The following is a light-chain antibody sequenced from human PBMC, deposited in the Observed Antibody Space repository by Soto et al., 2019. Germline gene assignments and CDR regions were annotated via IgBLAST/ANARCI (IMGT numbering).Light chain of an antibody. CDR1: TRDVGGYNY. CDR2: EVV. Sequence: QSVLTQPPSASGSPGQSVTISCTGTTRDVGGYNYVSWYQQHPGQAPKLIIYEVVKRPSGVPDRISGSKSGNTASLTVSGLQIEDEADYYCSSYRDYNTFVFGEGTKLTVL. V-gene: IGLV2-8*01. J-gene: IGLJ2*01. CDR3: SSYRDYNTFV.